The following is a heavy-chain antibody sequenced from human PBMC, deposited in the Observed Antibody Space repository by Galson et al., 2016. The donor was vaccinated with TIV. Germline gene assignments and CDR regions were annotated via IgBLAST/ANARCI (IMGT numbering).Heavy chain of an antibody. J-gene: IGHJ2*01. D-gene: IGHD3-3*01. Sequence: SVKVSCKASGYIFNNYYLHWVRQAPGQGLEWMGWINPDSGVTNYAQRVQGRVTMTVDTSISTAYMELSRVRSADTAVYYCARVFRRFLEWSDYWYFDFWGRGTLVTVSS. CDR3: ARVFRRFLEWSDYWYFDF. CDR2: INPDSGVT. V-gene: IGHV1-2*02. CDR1: GYIFNNYY.